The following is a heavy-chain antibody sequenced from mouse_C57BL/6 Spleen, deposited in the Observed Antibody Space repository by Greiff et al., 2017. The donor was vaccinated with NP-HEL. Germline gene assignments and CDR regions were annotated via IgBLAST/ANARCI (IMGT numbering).Heavy chain of an antibody. CDR2: IYPGDGDT. Sequence: QVQLQQSGPELVKPGASVKISCKASGYAFSSSWMNWVKQRPGKGLEWIGRIYPGDGDTNYNGKFKGKATLTADKSSSPAYMQLGSLTAEASAVCVCARSGGYAMDYWGQGTSVTVSS. CDR3: ARSGGYAMDY. V-gene: IGHV1-82*01. D-gene: IGHD3-1*01. CDR1: GYAFSSSW. J-gene: IGHJ4*01.